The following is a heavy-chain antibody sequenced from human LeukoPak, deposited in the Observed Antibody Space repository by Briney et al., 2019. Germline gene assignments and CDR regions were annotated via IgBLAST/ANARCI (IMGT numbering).Heavy chain of an antibody. CDR2: ISGNSDYI. CDR3: AKEDDYADYAVYFQN. J-gene: IGHJ1*01. D-gene: IGHD3-16*01. CDR1: GFTFDDYA. Sequence: GGSLRLSCAASGFTFDDYAMHWVRQAPGKGLEWVSGISGNSDYIDYADSVKGRFTISRDNANNSLYLQMNSLRAEDTAFYYCAKEDDYADYAVYFQNWGQGTLVTVSS. V-gene: IGHV3-9*01.